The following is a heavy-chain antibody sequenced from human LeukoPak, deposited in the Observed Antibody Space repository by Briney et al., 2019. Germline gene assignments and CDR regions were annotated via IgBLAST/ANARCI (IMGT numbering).Heavy chain of an antibody. V-gene: IGHV3-23*01. D-gene: IGHD6-19*01. Sequence: GGSLRLSCAASGFTFSSYVMSWVRQAPGKGLEWVSAISDSGGSTYYADSVKGRFTISRDNSKNTLYLQMNSLRAEDTAVYYCARRSGIAVAGAFDYWGQGTLVTVSS. CDR2: ISDSGGST. J-gene: IGHJ4*02. CDR1: GFTFSSYV. CDR3: ARRSGIAVAGAFDY.